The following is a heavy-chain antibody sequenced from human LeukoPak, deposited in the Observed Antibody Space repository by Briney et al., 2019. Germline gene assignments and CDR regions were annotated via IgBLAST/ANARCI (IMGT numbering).Heavy chain of an antibody. CDR2: IRYDGSNK. J-gene: IGHJ4*02. V-gene: IGHV3-30*02. Sequence: GGSLRLSCAASGFTFSSYGMHWVRQAPGKGLEWVAFIRYDGSNKYYADSVKGRFTISRDNSKNTLYLQMDSLRAEDTAVYYCAKGFGVPRQLVISPFYFDYWGQGTLVTVSS. CDR3: AKGFGVPRQLVISPFYFDY. D-gene: IGHD6-13*01. CDR1: GFTFSSYG.